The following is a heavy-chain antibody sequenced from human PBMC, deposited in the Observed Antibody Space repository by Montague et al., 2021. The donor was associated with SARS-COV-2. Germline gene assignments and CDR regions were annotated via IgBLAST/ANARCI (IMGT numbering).Heavy chain of an antibody. D-gene: IGHD2/OR15-2a*01. J-gene: IGHJ4*02. V-gene: IGHV3-23*01. CDR3: AKAEESGNYLSVGLDS. Sequence: SLRLSCAASGFTFSIYAMSWVRQAPGKGPQWVSTFTGGNTFYAYSVKGXFTISRDNYRNTLYLQMNSLGAEDTAIYYCAKAEESGNYLSVGLDSWGPGTLVTVSS. CDR2: FTGGNT. CDR1: GFTFSIYA.